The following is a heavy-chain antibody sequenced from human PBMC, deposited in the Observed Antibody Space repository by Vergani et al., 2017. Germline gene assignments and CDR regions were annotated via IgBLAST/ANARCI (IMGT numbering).Heavy chain of an antibody. CDR3: ARDSPWYFDL. CDR2: IYYSGST. V-gene: IGHV4-61*08. Sequence: QVQLQESGPGLVKPSQTLSLTCTVSGGSISSGGSYWSWIRQHPGKGLEWIGYIYYSGSTNYNPSLKGRVTISVDTSKNQFSLKLSSVTAADTAVYYCARDSPWYFDLWGRGTVVAVSS. CDR1: GGSISSGGSY. J-gene: IGHJ2*01.